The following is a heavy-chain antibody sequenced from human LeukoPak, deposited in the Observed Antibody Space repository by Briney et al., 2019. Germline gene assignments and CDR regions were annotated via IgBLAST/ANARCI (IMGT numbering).Heavy chain of an antibody. CDR1: VFSSSSYT. D-gene: IGHD4-11*01. CDR2: ISYDGGNK. CDR3: AKDTVYYGMDV. Sequence: PVGSLRLSCAASVFSSSSYTMSWGRQAPEERGGRGSVISYDGGNKYNADSVRGRFTISRDNSKNTPYLHVNTMRAEDTAVYYCAKDTVYYGMDVGGEGTTVTVSS. V-gene: IGHV3-30*18. J-gene: IGHJ6*04.